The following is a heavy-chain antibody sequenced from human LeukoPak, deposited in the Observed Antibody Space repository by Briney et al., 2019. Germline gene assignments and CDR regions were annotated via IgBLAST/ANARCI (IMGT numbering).Heavy chain of an antibody. CDR1: GGSISSYY. Sequence: SETLSLTCTVSGGSISSYYWSWIRQPPGKGLEWIGYIYYSGSTNYKPSLKSRVTISVDTSKNQFSLKLSSVTAADTAVYYCARVGFYYDSIGYNADAFDIWGQGTMVTVSS. V-gene: IGHV4-59*01. CDR3: ARVGFYYDSIGYNADAFDI. CDR2: IYYSGST. D-gene: IGHD3-22*01. J-gene: IGHJ3*02.